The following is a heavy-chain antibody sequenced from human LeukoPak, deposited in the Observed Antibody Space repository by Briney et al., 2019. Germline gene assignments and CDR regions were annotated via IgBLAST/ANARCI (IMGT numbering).Heavy chain of an antibody. CDR1: GFTFNNYA. J-gene: IGHJ3*02. D-gene: IGHD3-16*01. CDR3: AKLMTRFDI. CDR2: ISGGGETT. Sequence: AGGSLRLSCAASGFTFNNYAMNWVRQAPGKGLEWVSSISGGGETTYYADSAKGRFTISRDNSQNTLYLQMNSLRAEDTAVYYCAKLMTRFDIWGQGTMVTVSS. V-gene: IGHV3-23*01.